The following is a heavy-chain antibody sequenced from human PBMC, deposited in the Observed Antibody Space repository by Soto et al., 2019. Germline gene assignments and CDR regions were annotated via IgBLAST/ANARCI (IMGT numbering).Heavy chain of an antibody. V-gene: IGHV3-30-3*01. Sequence: QVQLVESGGGVVQPGRSLRLSCAASGFTFSSYAMHWVRQAPGKGLEWVAVISYDGSNKYYADSVKGRFTISRDNSKNTLNLQINSLRVEDTAVYYWAGDQWGVLGGGGFDYWGQGTLVTVSS. CDR2: ISYDGSNK. CDR3: AGDQWGVLGGGGFDY. D-gene: IGHD3-16*01. CDR1: GFTFSSYA. J-gene: IGHJ4*02.